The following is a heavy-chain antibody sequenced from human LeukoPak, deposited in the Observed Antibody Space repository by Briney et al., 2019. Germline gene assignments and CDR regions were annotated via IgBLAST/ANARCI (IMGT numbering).Heavy chain of an antibody. Sequence: EASVKVSCKASGYTFTSYDINWVRQATGQGLEWMGWMNPNSGNTGYAQKFQGRVTMTRNTSISTAYMELSSLRSEDTAVYYCARGLNFKLLWFGELSHDAFDIWGQGTMVTVSS. CDR2: MNPNSGNT. V-gene: IGHV1-8*01. D-gene: IGHD3-10*01. J-gene: IGHJ3*02. CDR1: GYTFTSYD. CDR3: ARGLNFKLLWFGELSHDAFDI.